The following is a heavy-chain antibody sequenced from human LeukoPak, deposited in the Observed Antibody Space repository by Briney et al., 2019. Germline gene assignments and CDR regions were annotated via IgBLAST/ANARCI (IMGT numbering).Heavy chain of an antibody. Sequence: ASVKVSCKASGYTFTSYGISWVRQAPEQGLEWMGWISAYNGNTNYAQKLQGRVTMTTDTSTSTAYMELRSLRSDDTAVYYCARDLSGYSSSWYDYWGQGTLVTVSS. D-gene: IGHD6-13*01. CDR3: ARDLSGYSSSWYDY. J-gene: IGHJ4*02. V-gene: IGHV1-18*01. CDR2: ISAYNGNT. CDR1: GYTFTSYG.